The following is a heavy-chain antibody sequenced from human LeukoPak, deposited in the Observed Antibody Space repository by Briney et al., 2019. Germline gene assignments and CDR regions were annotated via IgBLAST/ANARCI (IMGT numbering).Heavy chain of an antibody. J-gene: IGHJ5*02. CDR3: ARITMVRETDWFDP. CDR2: IYYSGST. CDR1: GGSISSYY. Sequence: SETLSLTCTVSGGSISSYYWSWIRQPPGKGLEWIGYIYYSGSTNYNPSLKSRVTISVDTSKNQFSLKLSSVTAADTAVYYCARITMVRETDWFDPWGQGTLVTVSS. D-gene: IGHD3-10*01. V-gene: IGHV4-59*01.